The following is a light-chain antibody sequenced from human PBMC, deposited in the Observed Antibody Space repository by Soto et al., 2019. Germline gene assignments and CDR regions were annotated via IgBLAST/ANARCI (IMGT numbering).Light chain of an antibody. J-gene: IGLJ2*01. Sequence: QTVVTQEPSFSVSPGGTVTLTCGLSSGSVSTSYYPSWYQQTPGQAPRTLIYSTNTRSSGVPDRFSGSILGNKAALTITGAQADDESDYYCVLYMGSGSVVFGGETKLTVL. CDR2: STN. CDR3: VLYMGSGSVV. CDR1: SGSVSTSYY. V-gene: IGLV8-61*01.